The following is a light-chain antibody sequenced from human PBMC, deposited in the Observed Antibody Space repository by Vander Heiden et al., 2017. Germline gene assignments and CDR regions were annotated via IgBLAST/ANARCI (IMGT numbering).Light chain of an antibody. J-gene: IGKJ2*01. CDR2: GAS. V-gene: IGKV1-39*01. Sequence: DIQMTQSPSSLSASPGDRVPITCRTSQNIDTYLNWYQQKPGKAPKLLMYGASSLQSGVPSRFSGSGSGTDFTLTINSLQPEDFATYYCQQSYSTPYTFGQGTKLEIK. CDR3: QQSYSTPYT. CDR1: QNIDTY.